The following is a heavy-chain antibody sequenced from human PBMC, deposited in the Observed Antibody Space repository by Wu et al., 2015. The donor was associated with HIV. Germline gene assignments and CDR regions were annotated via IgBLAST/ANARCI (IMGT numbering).Heavy chain of an antibody. V-gene: IGHV1-69*05. Sequence: QVQLVQSGAEVKKPGSSVKVSCKASGGTFSSYAISWVRQAPGQGLEWMGGIIPIFGTANYAQKFQGRVTITTDESTSTAYMELSSLRSEDTAVYYCARAYCSGGSCSMMFDPWGQGTLVTVSS. CDR2: IIPIFGTA. CDR1: GGTFSSYA. J-gene: IGHJ5*02. D-gene: IGHD2-15*01. CDR3: ARAYCSGGSCSMMFDP.